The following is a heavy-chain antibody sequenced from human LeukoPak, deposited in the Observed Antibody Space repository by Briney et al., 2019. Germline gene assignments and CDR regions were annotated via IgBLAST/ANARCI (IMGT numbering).Heavy chain of an antibody. CDR2: NESDGSST. J-gene: IGHJ6*02. CDR1: GFTFSSYW. CDR3: ARGDGYGMDV. V-gene: IGHV3-74*01. Sequence: PGGSLRLSCAVSGFTFSSYWMHWVRQAPGRGLVWVSRNESDGSSTSYADSVKGRFTISRDNAKNTLYLQMNSLRAEDTAVYYCARGDGYGMDVWGQGTTVTVSS. D-gene: IGHD5-24*01.